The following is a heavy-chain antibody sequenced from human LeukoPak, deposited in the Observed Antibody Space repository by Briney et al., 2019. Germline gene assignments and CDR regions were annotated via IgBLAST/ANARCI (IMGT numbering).Heavy chain of an antibody. D-gene: IGHD6-13*01. Sequence: ASVKVSCKASGYTFTGYFMHWVRQAPGQGLEWMGWINPNSGGTNYAQKFQGRVTMTRDTSISTAYMELSRPRSDDTAVYYCARDPSSSRQLDPWGQGTLVTVSS. CDR2: INPNSGGT. J-gene: IGHJ5*02. V-gene: IGHV1-2*02. CDR3: ARDPSSSRQLDP. CDR1: GYTFTGYF.